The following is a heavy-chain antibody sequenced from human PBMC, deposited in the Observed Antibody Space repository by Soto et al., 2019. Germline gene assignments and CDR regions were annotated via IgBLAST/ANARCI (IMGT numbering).Heavy chain of an antibody. V-gene: IGHV4-59*01. D-gene: IGHD3-22*01. CDR2: IYYSGST. Sequence: QVQLQESGPGLVKPSETLSLTCTVSGGSISSYYWSWIRQPPGKGLEWIGYIYYSGSTNYNPSLKSRVTISVDTSKHQFSLKLSSVTAADTAVYYCARASYDSSGYYAGGVDYWGQGTLVTVSS. J-gene: IGHJ4*02. CDR3: ARASYDSSGYYAGGVDY. CDR1: GGSISSYY.